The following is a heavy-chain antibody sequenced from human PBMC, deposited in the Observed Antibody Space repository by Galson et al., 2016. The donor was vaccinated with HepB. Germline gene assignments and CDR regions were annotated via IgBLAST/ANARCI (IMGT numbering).Heavy chain of an antibody. CDR1: GGSISSRGYY. CDR2: IYYSGNT. D-gene: IGHD2-15*01. J-gene: IGHJ4*02. Sequence: TLSLTCTVSGGSISSRGYYWSWIRQHPGKGLEWIGYIYYSGNTHYNPSLKSRITISIDTSKNQFSLKLSPVTAADTAVYYCAREISQYCSGGSCYVFDYWGQGTLVTVSS. V-gene: IGHV4-31*03. CDR3: AREISQYCSGGSCYVFDY.